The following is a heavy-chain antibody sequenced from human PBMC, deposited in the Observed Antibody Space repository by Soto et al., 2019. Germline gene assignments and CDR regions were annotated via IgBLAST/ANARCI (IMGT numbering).Heavy chain of an antibody. V-gene: IGHV1-2*02. Sequence: QVQLVQSGAEVKKPGASVKVSCKASGYTFNSYYIHWVRQAPGQGLEWMGWINPNSDVTGYAQSFQGRVAMTRDMSMTTAYMVLTRLRSDDTAVYYCVRVGLNRNYDFDFWGQGTLITVSS. CDR1: GYTFNSYY. J-gene: IGHJ4*02. D-gene: IGHD3-16*01. CDR2: INPNSDVT. CDR3: VRVGLNRNYDFDF.